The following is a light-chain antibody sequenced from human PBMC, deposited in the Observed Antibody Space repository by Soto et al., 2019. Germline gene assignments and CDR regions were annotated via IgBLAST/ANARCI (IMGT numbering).Light chain of an antibody. V-gene: IGKV1-39*01. CDR2: AAS. J-gene: IGKJ1*01. CDR3: QQTSSNPRT. Sequence: DIQMTQSPSSLSASVGDRVTITCRASQTIVTYLNWYQQKPGNAPKLLIYAASNLQNGVPSGFSGSGSGTDFTLTISSLQPEDFATYFCQQTSSNPRTFGQGTKVDI. CDR1: QTIVTY.